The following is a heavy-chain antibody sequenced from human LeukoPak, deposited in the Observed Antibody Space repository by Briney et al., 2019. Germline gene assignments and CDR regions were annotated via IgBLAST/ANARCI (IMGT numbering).Heavy chain of an antibody. D-gene: IGHD3-3*01. Sequence: SETLSLTCAVYGGSFSGYYWSWIRQPPGKGLEWIGEINHSGSTSYNPSLKSRVTISVDTSKNQFSLKLSSVTAADTAVYCCAREDFWSGYYTEASYYGMDVWGQGTTVTVSS. CDR3: AREDFWSGYYTEASYYGMDV. V-gene: IGHV4-34*01. CDR1: GGSFSGYY. J-gene: IGHJ6*02. CDR2: INHSGST.